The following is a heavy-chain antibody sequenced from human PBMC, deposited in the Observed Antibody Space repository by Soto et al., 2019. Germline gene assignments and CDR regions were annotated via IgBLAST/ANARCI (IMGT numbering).Heavy chain of an antibody. J-gene: IGHJ5*02. CDR1: GGSFSGYY. CDR3: ARGREAYERSRSDYGNWFAA. V-gene: IGHV4-34*01. Sequence: KPSETLSLTCAVYGGSFSGYYWSWIRQPPGKGLEWIGEINHSGSTNYNPSLKSRVTISVDTSKNQFSLKLSSVTAADTAVYYCARGREAYERSRSDYGNWFAAWGQGTLVTVFS. CDR2: INHSGST. D-gene: IGHD3-10*01.